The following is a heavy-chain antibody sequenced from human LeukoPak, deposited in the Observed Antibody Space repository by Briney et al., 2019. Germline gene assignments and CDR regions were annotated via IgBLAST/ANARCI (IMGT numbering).Heavy chain of an antibody. CDR2: IYYSGRT. Sequence: ETLSLTCTVSGGSISSYYWSWIRQPPGKGLEWIGYIYYSGRTNYNPSLKSRVTISVDTSKSQFSLKLRSVTAADTAVYYCARDRVVAPADYGMDVWGQGTTVTVSS. J-gene: IGHJ6*02. CDR3: ARDRVVAPADYGMDV. V-gene: IGHV4-59*01. D-gene: IGHD2-2*01. CDR1: GGSISSYY.